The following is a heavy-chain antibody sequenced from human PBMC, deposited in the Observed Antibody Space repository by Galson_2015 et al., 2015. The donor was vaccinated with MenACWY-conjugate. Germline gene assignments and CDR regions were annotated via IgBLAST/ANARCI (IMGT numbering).Heavy chain of an antibody. J-gene: IGHJ6*02. CDR1: GGSISSTNYY. D-gene: IGHD3-16*02. V-gene: IGHV4-39*01. CDR2: LYFSGST. Sequence: SETLSLTCNVSGGSISSTNYYWAWIRQSPGTGLEWIGNLYFSGSTHYNLSLRSRVTISVDTAKNQFSLRLSSVTAADTAVYYCARHVAKLRAYDYVWGSYRPNLGMDVWGQGTTVIVSS. CDR3: ARHVAKLRAYDYVWGSYRPNLGMDV.